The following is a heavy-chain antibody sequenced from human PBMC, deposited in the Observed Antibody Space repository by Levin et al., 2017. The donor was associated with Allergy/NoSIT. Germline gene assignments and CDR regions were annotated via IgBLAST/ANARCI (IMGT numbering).Heavy chain of an antibody. D-gene: IGHD6-13*01. V-gene: IGHV3-15*01. CDR3: TTDQSTRWYGRYDF. CDR1: GFTFSNAW. Sequence: SGGSLRLSCAASGFTFSNAWMTWVRQVPGKGLEWIGRIRSKSDGGIVDYAAPVKGRFTISRDDSKNMVYLELNSLITEDTGLYYCTTDQSTRWYGRYDFWGQGALVTVSS. J-gene: IGHJ4*02. CDR2: IRSKSDGGIV.